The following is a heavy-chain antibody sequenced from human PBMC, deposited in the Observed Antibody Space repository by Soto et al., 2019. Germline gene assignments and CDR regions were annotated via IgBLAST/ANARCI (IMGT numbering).Heavy chain of an antibody. Sequence: SETLSLTCTVSGGSISSSSYYWGWIRQPPGKGLEWIGSIYYSGSTYYNPSLKSRVTISVDTSKNQFSLKLSSVTAADTAVYYCARPAGDYAFDFDYWGQGTLVTVSS. V-gene: IGHV4-39*01. J-gene: IGHJ4*02. CDR1: GGSISSSSYY. CDR2: IYYSGST. CDR3: ARPAGDYAFDFDY. D-gene: IGHD4-17*01.